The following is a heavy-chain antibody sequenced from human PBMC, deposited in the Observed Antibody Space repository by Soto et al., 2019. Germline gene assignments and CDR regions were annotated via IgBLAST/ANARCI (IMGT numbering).Heavy chain of an antibody. CDR3: EKTYDSSGYFEYFDY. Sequence: GGSLRLSCAASGFTFSSYAMSWVRQAPGKGLEWVSAISGSGGSTYYADSVKGRFTISRDNSKNTLYLQMNSLRAEDTAVYYCEKTYDSSGYFEYFDYWGQGTLVTVSS. CDR1: GFTFSSYA. V-gene: IGHV3-23*01. D-gene: IGHD3-22*01. CDR2: ISGSGGST. J-gene: IGHJ4*02.